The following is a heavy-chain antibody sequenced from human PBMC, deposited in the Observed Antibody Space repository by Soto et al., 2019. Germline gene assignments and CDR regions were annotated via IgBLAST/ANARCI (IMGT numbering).Heavy chain of an antibody. Sequence: QITLKESGPTLVKPTQTLTLTCTFSGFSLTTRGVGVGWIRQPPGKALECLALIYWDDDKRYSPSLQRRLSPXXXTXXNPVVLTMTNVAPVDTATYYCAHIPTYYQYDWFDPWGQGTLVSVSS. D-gene: IGHD3-16*01. CDR3: AHIPTYYQYDWFDP. V-gene: IGHV2-5*02. CDR2: IYWDDDK. CDR1: GFSLTTRGVG. J-gene: IGHJ5*02.